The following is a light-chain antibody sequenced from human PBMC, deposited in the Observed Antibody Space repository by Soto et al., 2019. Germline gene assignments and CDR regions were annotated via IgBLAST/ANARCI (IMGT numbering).Light chain of an antibody. Sequence: QSALTQPPSASGSPGQSVTISCTGTSSDVGGYNYVSWYQQHPGKAPKLMIYEVSKRPSGVPDRFSGSKSGNTASLTVSGLQAEDEADYYCSSYAGSNAVVLGGGTQMTV. CDR3: SSYAGSNAVV. CDR2: EVS. V-gene: IGLV2-8*01. J-gene: IGLJ2*01. CDR1: SSDVGGYNY.